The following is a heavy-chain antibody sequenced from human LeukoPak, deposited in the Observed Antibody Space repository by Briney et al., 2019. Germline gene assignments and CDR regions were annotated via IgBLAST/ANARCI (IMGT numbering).Heavy chain of an antibody. CDR3: AKDLTHIVVVTAPVDAFDI. CDR1: GFTFSSHA. J-gene: IGHJ3*02. CDR2: ISGSGGST. V-gene: IGHV3-23*01. D-gene: IGHD2-21*02. Sequence: GGSLRLSCAASGFTFSSHAMSWVRQAPGKGLEWVSAISGSGGSTYYADSVKGRFTISRDNSKNTLYLQMNSLRAEDTAVYYCAKDLTHIVVVTAPVDAFDIWGQGTMVTVSS.